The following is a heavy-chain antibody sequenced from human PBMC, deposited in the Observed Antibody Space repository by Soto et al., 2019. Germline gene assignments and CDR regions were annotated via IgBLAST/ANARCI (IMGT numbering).Heavy chain of an antibody. J-gene: IGHJ4*02. CDR1: GGSVSSGGYY. CDR3: PAEVGFGPLFDY. V-gene: IGHV4-31*03. D-gene: IGHD3-3*01. Sequence: QVQLQESGPGLVKPSQILSLTCTVSGGSVSSGGYYWSWIRQHPGKGLEWIGYIYYSGSTYYNPSLKSRLTISLDSTKNQFSLKLSSVTAADTAVYYCPAEVGFGPLFDYWGQGTLVTVSS. CDR2: IYYSGST.